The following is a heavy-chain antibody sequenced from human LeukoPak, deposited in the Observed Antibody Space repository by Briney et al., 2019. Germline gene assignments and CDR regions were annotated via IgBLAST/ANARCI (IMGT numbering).Heavy chain of an antibody. CDR3: ARDMAAAGIPTYYYYYGMDV. V-gene: IGHV1-46*01. J-gene: IGHJ6*02. CDR2: INPSGGST. CDR1: GYTFTSYY. D-gene: IGHD6-13*01. Sequence: ASVKVSCKASGYTFTSYYMHWVRQAPGQGLEWMGIINPSGGSTCYAQKLQGRVTMTRDTSTSTVYMELSSLRSEDTAVYYCARDMAAAGIPTYYYYYGMDVWGQGTTVTVSS.